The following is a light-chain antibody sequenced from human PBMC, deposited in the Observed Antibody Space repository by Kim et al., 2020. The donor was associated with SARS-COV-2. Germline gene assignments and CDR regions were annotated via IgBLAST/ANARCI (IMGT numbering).Light chain of an antibody. CDR2: QAS. Sequence: ASVGDRVTITCRASQSSDTWLAWYQQKPGRAPKLLIYQASNLESGVPSRFSGSGSGTEFTLTISTLQPDDFATYYCQQYSSYPLTFGGGTKVDIK. CDR1: QSSDTW. V-gene: IGKV1-5*03. J-gene: IGKJ4*01. CDR3: QQYSSYPLT.